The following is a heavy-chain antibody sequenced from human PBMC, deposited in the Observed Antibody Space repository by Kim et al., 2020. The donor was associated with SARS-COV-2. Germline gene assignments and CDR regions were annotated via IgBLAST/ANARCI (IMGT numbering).Heavy chain of an antibody. Sequence: ASVKVSCKASGYTFTSYDINWVRQATGQGLEWMGWMNPSSGNTGYAQKFQGRVTMTRNTSISTAYMELSSLRSEDTAVYYCARVVLGVGATTGGDAFDIWGQGTMVTVSS. CDR3: ARVVLGVGATTGGDAFDI. V-gene: IGHV1-8*01. CDR2: MNPSSGNT. D-gene: IGHD1-26*01. CDR1: GYTFTSYD. J-gene: IGHJ3*02.